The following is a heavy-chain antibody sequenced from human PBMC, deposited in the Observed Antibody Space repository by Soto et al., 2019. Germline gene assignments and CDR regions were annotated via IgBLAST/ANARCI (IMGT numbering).Heavy chain of an antibody. V-gene: IGHV3-33*01. Sequence: RGSLRLSCAAYGVTFSSYGMHWVRQAPGKGLEWVAVIWYDVSNKYYADSVKGRFTISRDNSKDTLYLQMNSLRAEDTAVYYCARPYSSSCYYYGIDGSGKGITVPVSP. CDR1: GVTFSSYG. J-gene: IGHJ6*04. CDR2: IWYDVSNK. D-gene: IGHD6-6*01. CDR3: ARPYSSSCYYYGIDG.